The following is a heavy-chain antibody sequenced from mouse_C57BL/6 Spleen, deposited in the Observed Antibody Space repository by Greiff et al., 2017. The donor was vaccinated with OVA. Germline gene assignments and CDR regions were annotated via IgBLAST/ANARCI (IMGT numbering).Heavy chain of an antibody. CDR3: ARYYYGSSYHGYFDV. CDR2: ISYSGST. D-gene: IGHD1-1*01. CDR1: GYSITSDY. Sequence: EVQLQQSGPGLAKPSQTLSLTCSVTGYSITSDYWNWIRKFPGNKLEYMGYISYSGSTYYNPSLKSRISITRDTSKNQYYLQLNSVTTEDTATYYCARYYYGSSYHGYFDVWGTGTTVTVSS. J-gene: IGHJ1*03. V-gene: IGHV3-8*01.